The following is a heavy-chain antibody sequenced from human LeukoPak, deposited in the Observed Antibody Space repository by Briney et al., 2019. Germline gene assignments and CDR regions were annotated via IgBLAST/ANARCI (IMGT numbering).Heavy chain of an antibody. CDR1: GYTFTNFG. V-gene: IGHV1-18*01. J-gene: IGHJ4*02. Sequence: AAVKVSCKASGYTFTNFGISWVRQAPGEGLEWMGWISAHSGNTNYAQKLQGRVTMTTDTSTSTAYMELRSLRSDDTAVYYCARGGIGIVADFDYWGQGTLVTVSS. CDR2: ISAHSGNT. D-gene: IGHD5-12*01. CDR3: ARGGIGIVADFDY.